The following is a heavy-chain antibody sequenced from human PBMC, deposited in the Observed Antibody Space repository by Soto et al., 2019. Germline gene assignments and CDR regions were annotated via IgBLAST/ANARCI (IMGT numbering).Heavy chain of an antibody. D-gene: IGHD2-15*01. CDR2: IYHSGIT. V-gene: IGHV4-4*02. Sequence: SETLSLTCAVSCGSISSSSWWSWVRQPPWKGLEWIGEIYHSGITNYNPSLKSRVSISLDTANNRFSLKMNSVTATDTAVYYCATEANGHGAVVFEYLGPGSLVIVS. CDR1: CGSISSSSW. J-gene: IGHJ4*02. CDR3: ATEANGHGAVVFEY.